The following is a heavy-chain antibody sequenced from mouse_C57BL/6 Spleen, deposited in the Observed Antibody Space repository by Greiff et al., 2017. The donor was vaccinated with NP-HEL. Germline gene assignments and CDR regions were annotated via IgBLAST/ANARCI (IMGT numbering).Heavy chain of an antibody. V-gene: IGHV1-18*01. CDR1: GYTFTDYN. Sequence: VQLQQSGPELVKPGASVKIPCKASGYTFTDYNMDWVKQSHGKSLEWIGDINPNNGGTIYNQKFKGKATLTVDKSSSTAYMELRSLTSEDTAVYYGARGLYYSNPEGWMDYWGQGTSVTVAS. CDR2: INPNNGGT. J-gene: IGHJ4*01. CDR3: ARGLYYSNPEGWMDY. D-gene: IGHD2-5*01.